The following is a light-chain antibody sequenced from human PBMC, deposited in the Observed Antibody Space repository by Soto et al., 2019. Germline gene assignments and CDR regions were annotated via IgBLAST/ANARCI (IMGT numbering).Light chain of an antibody. Sequence: QSVLTQPASVSGSPGQSITISCTGTSSDVGGYNYVSWYQHHPGKAPKLMIYEINNRPSGVSNRFSGSKSGNTASLTISGLQAEDEADYYCSSCATGSILGFGGGTQLTVL. CDR2: EIN. V-gene: IGLV2-14*01. CDR3: SSCATGSILG. J-gene: IGLJ3*02. CDR1: SSDVGGYNY.